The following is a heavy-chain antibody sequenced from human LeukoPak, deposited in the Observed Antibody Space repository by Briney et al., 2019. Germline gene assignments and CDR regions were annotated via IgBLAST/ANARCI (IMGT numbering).Heavy chain of an antibody. CDR1: GYTFTSYY. J-gene: IGHJ5*02. Sequence: ASVKVSCKASGYTFTSYYMHWVRQAPGQGLEWMGIINPSGGSTSYAQKFQGRVTITRNTSISTAYMELSSLRSEDTAVYYCARLTKAVRDGYNLVRRNWFDPWGQGTLVTVSS. V-gene: IGHV1-46*01. D-gene: IGHD5-24*01. CDR2: INPSGGST. CDR3: ARLTKAVRDGYNLVRRNWFDP.